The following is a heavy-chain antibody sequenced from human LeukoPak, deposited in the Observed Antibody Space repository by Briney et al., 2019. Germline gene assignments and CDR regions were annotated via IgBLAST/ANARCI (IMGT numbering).Heavy chain of an antibody. CDR3: ARDGAFRGVKSYFDY. Sequence: GGSLRLSCAASGFTFSSYSMNWVRQAPGKGLEWVSYISSSSRTIYYADSVKGRFTMSRDNAKNSLYLQMNSLRAEDTAVYYCARDGAFRGVKSYFDYWGQGTLVTVSS. D-gene: IGHD3-10*01. V-gene: IGHV3-48*01. CDR1: GFTFSSYS. J-gene: IGHJ4*02. CDR2: ISSSSRTI.